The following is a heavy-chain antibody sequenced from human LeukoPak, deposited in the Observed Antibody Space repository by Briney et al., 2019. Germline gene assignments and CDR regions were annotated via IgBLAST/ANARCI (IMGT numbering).Heavy chain of an antibody. V-gene: IGHV1-2*02. D-gene: IGHD3-9*01. CDR1: GYTFADYY. CDR3: ARVSTSGYRNWLDP. J-gene: IGHJ5*02. Sequence: ASVKVSCKTSGYTFADYYIHWVRQAPGQGLEWMGWIYPKSGGTNSAQKFQGRVTMTRDTSISTAYMELSRLRFDDTAVYYCARVSTSGYRNWLDPWGQGTLVTVSS. CDR2: IYPKSGGT.